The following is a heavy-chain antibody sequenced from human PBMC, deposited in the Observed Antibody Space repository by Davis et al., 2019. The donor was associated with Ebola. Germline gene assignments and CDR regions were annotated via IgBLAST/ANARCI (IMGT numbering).Heavy chain of an antibody. CDR3: ARDRVAAAGKFDY. CDR2: ISAYNGNT. D-gene: IGHD6-13*01. V-gene: IGHV1-18*01. CDR1: LYTLHSYG. J-gene: IGHJ4*02. Sequence: SVTVSRLASLYTLHSYGISRVRHALRQGLEWMGWISAYNGNTNYAQKLQGRVTMITDTSTGTDYMELRSLRSDDTDVYYCARDRVAAAGKFDYWSQGTLVSVSS.